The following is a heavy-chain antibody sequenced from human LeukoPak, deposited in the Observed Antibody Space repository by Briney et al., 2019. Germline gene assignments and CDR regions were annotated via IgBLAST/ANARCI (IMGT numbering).Heavy chain of an antibody. J-gene: IGHJ6*02. D-gene: IGHD3-10*01. CDR3: ARDMVRGVIVNYYYYYGMDV. V-gene: IGHV3-30*04. CDR1: GFTFSSYA. CDR2: ISYDGSNK. Sequence: GRSLRLSCAASGFTFSSYAMHWVRQAPGKGLEGVAVISYDGSNKYYADSVKGRFTISRDNSKNTLYLQMNSLRAEDTAVYYCARDMVRGVIVNYYYYYGMDVWGQGTTVTVSS.